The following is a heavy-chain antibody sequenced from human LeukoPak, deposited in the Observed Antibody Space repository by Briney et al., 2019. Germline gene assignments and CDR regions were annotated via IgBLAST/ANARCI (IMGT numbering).Heavy chain of an antibody. V-gene: IGHV1-18*01. J-gene: IGHJ4*02. Sequence: KPGASVKVSCKASGYTFTSYGISWVRQAPGQGLEWMGWISAYNGNTNYAQKLQGRVTMTTDTSTSTAYMELRSLRSDDTAVYYCARERYYYDSSGYAYTPDYWGQGTLVTVSS. CDR3: ARERYYYDSSGYAYTPDY. D-gene: IGHD3-22*01. CDR2: ISAYNGNT. CDR1: GYTFTSYG.